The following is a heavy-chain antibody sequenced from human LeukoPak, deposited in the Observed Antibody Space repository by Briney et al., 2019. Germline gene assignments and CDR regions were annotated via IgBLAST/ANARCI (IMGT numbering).Heavy chain of an antibody. V-gene: IGHV3-23*01. J-gene: IGHJ4*02. CDR2: ISGSGGST. D-gene: IGHD6-19*01. Sequence: GGSLRLSCAASGFTFSSYAMSWVRQAPGKGLEWASAISGSGGSTYYADSVKGRFTISRDNSKNALYLQMNSLRAEDTAVYYCAPFRSGWYYTFDYWGQGTLVTVSS. CDR1: GFTFSSYA. CDR3: APFRSGWYYTFDY.